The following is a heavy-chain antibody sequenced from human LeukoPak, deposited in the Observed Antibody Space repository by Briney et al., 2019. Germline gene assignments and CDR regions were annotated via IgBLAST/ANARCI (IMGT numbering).Heavy chain of an antibody. CDR3: AKIAGTYSPDY. V-gene: IGHV3-11*06. D-gene: IGHD1-26*01. CDR2: ISSSGTYK. CDR1: GFYFSDYY. Sequence: GGSLRLSCAASGFYFSDYYMTWIRQAPGKGLEWVSYISSSGTYKNYADSVKGRFTISRDNAKKSLYLQMNSLSAEDTAVYYCAKIAGTYSPDYWGQGTLVTVSS. J-gene: IGHJ4*02.